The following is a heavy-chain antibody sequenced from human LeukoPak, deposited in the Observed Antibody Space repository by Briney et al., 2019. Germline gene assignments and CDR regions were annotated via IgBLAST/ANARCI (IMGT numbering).Heavy chain of an antibody. D-gene: IGHD1-26*01. CDR1: GGSISSYY. Sequence: SETLSLTCTVSGGSISSYYWSWIRQPPGKGLEWIGYIYYSGSTNYNPSLKSRVTISVDTSKNQFSLKLSSVTAADTAVYYCARHMGEDAFDIWGQGTVVTVSS. CDR2: IYYSGST. CDR3: ARHMGEDAFDI. V-gene: IGHV4-59*08. J-gene: IGHJ3*02.